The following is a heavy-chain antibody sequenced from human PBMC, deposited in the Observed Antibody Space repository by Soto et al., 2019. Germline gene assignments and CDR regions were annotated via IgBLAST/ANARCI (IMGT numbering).Heavy chain of an antibody. Sequence: ASVKVSCKASGYTFSEYDINWVRQATGQGLEWMGWMNPNSGNSAYAQSFQGRVTMTRNTFINTAYMELSSLRSDDTAVYYCARGDHRIVMAGYVFAYWGQGTLVTV. CDR1: GYTFSEYD. CDR2: MNPNSGNS. V-gene: IGHV1-8*01. D-gene: IGHD6-19*01. CDR3: ARGDHRIVMAGYVFAY. J-gene: IGHJ4*02.